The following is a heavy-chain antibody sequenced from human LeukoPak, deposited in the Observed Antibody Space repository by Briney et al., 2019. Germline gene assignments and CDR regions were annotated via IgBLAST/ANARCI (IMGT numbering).Heavy chain of an antibody. CDR1: GFTFSKYD. D-gene: IGHD5-24*01. J-gene: IGHJ4*02. Sequence: GGSLRLSCAASGFTFSKYDMHWVRQAPGKGLEWVSVIYSGGSGGSTYYADSVKGRFTISRDYSKNTLYLQMNSLRAEDTAVYYCARGGDGYPFDYWGQGTLVTVSS. CDR2: IYSGGSGGST. V-gene: IGHV3-NL1*01. CDR3: ARGGDGYPFDY.